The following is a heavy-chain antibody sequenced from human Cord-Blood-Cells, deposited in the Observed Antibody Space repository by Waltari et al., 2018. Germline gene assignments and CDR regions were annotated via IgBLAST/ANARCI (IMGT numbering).Heavy chain of an antibody. CDR2: IIPIFGTA. J-gene: IGHJ3*02. CDR3: ARDRSCSGGSCYFFAFDI. V-gene: IGHV1-69*01. CDR1: GGTFSSYA. D-gene: IGHD2-15*01. Sequence: QVQLVQSGAEVKKPGSSVKFSCKASGGTFSSYAISWVRQAPGQGLEWMGGIIPIFGTANYAQKFQGRVTITADESTSTAYMELSSLRSEDTAVYYCARDRSCSGGSCYFFAFDIWGQGTMVTVSS.